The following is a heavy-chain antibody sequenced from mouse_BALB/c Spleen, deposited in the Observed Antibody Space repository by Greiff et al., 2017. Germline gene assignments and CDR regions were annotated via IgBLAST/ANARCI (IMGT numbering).Heavy chain of an antibody. CDR3: ARGPPYWYFDV. CDR1: GFTFSSYA. J-gene: IGHJ1*01. Sequence: EVQLVESGGGLVKPGGSLKLSCAASGFTFSSYAMSWVRQTPEKRLEWVASISSGGSTYYSDSVKGRFTISRDNARNILYLRMSSLRSEDTAVYYCARGPPYWYFDVWGAGTTVTVSS. V-gene: IGHV5-6-5*01. CDR2: ISSGGST.